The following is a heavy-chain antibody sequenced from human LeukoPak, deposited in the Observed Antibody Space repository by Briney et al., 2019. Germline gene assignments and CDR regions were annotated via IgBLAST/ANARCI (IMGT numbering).Heavy chain of an antibody. J-gene: IGHJ4*02. V-gene: IGHV1-2*02. CDR1: GYSFTGYY. Sequence: ASVKVSCKASGYSFTGYYMHWVRQAPGQRLEWMGWINPNSGYRNYAQKYQGRVTMTRDTSISTAYMELSRLRSDDTAVYYCARHPRAKTMIFGVVKWGQGTLVTVSS. CDR3: ARHPRAKTMIFGVVK. D-gene: IGHD3/OR15-3a*01. CDR2: INPNSGYR.